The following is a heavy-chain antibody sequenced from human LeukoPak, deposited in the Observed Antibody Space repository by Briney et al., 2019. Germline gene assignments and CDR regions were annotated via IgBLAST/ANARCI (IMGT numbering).Heavy chain of an antibody. J-gene: IGHJ4*02. Sequence: SETLSLTCAVSGGSISSTNWWGWVRQPPGKGLEWIGEIYRSGSTNYNPSLKSRVTISIDKSKNQFSLKLSSVTAADTAVYYCARVGSSWPHYYFDSWGRGTLVTVSS. V-gene: IGHV4-4*02. CDR2: IYRSGST. CDR3: ARVGSSWPHYYFDS. CDR1: GGSISSTNW. D-gene: IGHD6-13*01.